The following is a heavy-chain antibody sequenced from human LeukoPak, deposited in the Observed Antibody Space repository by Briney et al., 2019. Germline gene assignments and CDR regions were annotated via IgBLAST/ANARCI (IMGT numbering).Heavy chain of an antibody. V-gene: IGHV3-33*01. J-gene: IGHJ4*02. CDR3: ARNSDYDSSGYVGY. Sequence: GSLRLSCAASGFTFSSYGMHWVRRAPGKGLEWVAVIWYDGSNKYYADSVKGRFTISRDNSKNTLYLQMNSLRAEDTAVHYCARNSDYDSSGYVGYWGQGTLVTVSS. D-gene: IGHD3-22*01. CDR1: GFTFSSYG. CDR2: IWYDGSNK.